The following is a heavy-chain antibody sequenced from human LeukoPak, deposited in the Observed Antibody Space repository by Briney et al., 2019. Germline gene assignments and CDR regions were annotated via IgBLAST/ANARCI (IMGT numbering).Heavy chain of an antibody. J-gene: IGHJ2*01. CDR1: GGTFSSYA. CDR2: IIPIFGTA. CDR3: ARGIGYYYDSSGTSRHWYFDL. D-gene: IGHD3-22*01. Sequence: ASVKVSCKASGGTFSSYAISWVRQAPGQGLEWMGGIIPIFGTANYAQKLQGRVTMTTDTSTSTAYMELRSLRSDDTAVYYCARGIGYYYDSSGTSRHWYFDLWGRGTPVTVSS. V-gene: IGHV1-69*05.